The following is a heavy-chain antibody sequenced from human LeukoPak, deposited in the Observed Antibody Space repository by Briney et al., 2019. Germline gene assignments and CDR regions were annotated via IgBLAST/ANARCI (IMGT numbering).Heavy chain of an antibody. CDR3: ARENSGSYYQFDC. CDR1: GFPFSSYW. V-gene: IGHV3-7*01. D-gene: IGHD1-26*01. Sequence: GGSLRLSCAASGFPFSSYWMSWVRQAPGKGLEWVANIKEDGSEKFHVGSVRGRFTISRDNAKNSLYLQMNSLRPEDTAVYYCARENSGSYYQFDCWGQGTLVTVSS. CDR2: IKEDGSEK. J-gene: IGHJ4*02.